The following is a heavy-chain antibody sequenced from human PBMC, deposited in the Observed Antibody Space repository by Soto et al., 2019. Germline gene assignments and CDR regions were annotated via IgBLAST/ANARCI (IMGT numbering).Heavy chain of an antibody. CDR2: INSDGSST. V-gene: IGHV3-74*01. D-gene: IGHD2-2*02. CDR3: ARDHCTTSTCYTVWFDP. J-gene: IGHJ5*02. CDR1: GFTFSNYW. Sequence: PVGSLRLSCAASGFTFSNYWMHWVRQVPGKGLVWVSRINSDGSSTNYADSVKGRFTIFRDNAENTVYLQMNSLRAEDTAVYYCARDHCTTSTCYTVWFDPWGQGALVTVSS.